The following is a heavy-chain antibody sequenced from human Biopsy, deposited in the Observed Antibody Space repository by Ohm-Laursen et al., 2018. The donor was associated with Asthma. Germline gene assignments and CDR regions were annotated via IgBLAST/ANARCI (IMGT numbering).Heavy chain of an antibody. Sequence: SLRLSCAASGFTVSRDHMFWVRQAPGKGLEWVSVIYSGGTPDTADSVRGRFTISRDFYENTLYLQMDSLRAEDTAVYYCARGDSSGWSHYYFDYWGQGTLVTVSS. CDR3: ARGDSSGWSHYYFDY. D-gene: IGHD6-19*01. J-gene: IGHJ4*02. CDR1: GFTVSRDH. V-gene: IGHV3-53*01. CDR2: IYSGGTP.